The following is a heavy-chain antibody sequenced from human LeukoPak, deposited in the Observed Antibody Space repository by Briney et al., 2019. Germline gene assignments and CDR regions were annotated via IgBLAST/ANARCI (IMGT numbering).Heavy chain of an antibody. D-gene: IGHD3-22*01. CDR1: GGSISTYY. CDR2: IHNSVT. CDR3: ARGMNYYDSSGGV. V-gene: IGHV4-59*12. J-gene: IGHJ6*02. Sequence: SETLSLTCTVSGGSISTYYWTWIRQPPGKGLEWIGYIHNSVTNSKPSLKSRVTISVDTSKNQFSLKLSSVTAADTAVYYCARGMNYYDSSGGVWGQGTTVTVSS.